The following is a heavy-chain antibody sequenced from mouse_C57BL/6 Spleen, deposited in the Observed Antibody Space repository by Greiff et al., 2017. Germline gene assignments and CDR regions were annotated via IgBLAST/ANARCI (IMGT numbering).Heavy chain of an antibody. V-gene: IGHV14-4*01. CDR1: GFNIKDDY. Sequence: EVQLVESGAELVRPGASVKLSCTASGFNIKDDYMHWVKQRPEQGLEWIGWIDPENGDTEYASKFQGKATITADTSSNTAYLQLSSLTSEDTAVYYCTTTATGAYWGQGTLVTVSA. CDR3: TTTATGAY. CDR2: IDPENGDT. J-gene: IGHJ3*01.